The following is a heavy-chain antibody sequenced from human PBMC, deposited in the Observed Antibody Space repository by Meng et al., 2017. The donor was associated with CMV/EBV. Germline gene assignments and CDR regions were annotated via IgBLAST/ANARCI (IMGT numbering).Heavy chain of an antibody. CDR2: IKSKTDGGTT. V-gene: IGHV3-15*01. CDR3: TTVGIQLVLPQVDY. D-gene: IGHD5-18*01. Sequence: GESLKISCAASGFTFSNAWMSWVRQAPGKGLEWVGRIKSKTDGGTTDYAAPVKGRFTISRDDSKNTLYLQMNSLKTEDTAVYYCTTVGIQLVLPQVDYWGQGTLVTVSS. J-gene: IGHJ4*02. CDR1: GFTFSNAW.